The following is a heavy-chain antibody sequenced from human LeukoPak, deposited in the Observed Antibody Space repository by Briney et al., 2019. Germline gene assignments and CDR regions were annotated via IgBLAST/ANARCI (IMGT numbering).Heavy chain of an antibody. CDR1: GYTFTRYY. D-gene: IGHD2-2*01. Sequence: ASLKVCCKASGYTFTRYYMHWVRQAPGQGLDWMGWSNPNSGGTNYAQTFQGRLIMTRDTSISTAYMELSRLRSEDTAVYYCARGVGGAASPWGQGTLVTVSS. J-gene: IGHJ5*02. V-gene: IGHV1-2*02. CDR2: SNPNSGGT. CDR3: ARGVGGAASP.